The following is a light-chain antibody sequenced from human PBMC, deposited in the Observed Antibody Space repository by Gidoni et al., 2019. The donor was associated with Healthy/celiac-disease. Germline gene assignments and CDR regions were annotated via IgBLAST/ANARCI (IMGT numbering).Light chain of an antibody. CDR3: QQYYSTPQLT. Sequence: DIGMTQYPDSLAASLGARATINCKSSQSVLYSSHIKNYLPWYQQKPVQPPKLLIYGASTRECGVPDRFSGSGSGTDFTLTISSLQAEDVAVYYCQQYYSTPQLTFGGGTKVEIK. J-gene: IGKJ4*01. CDR1: QSVLYSSHIKNY. V-gene: IGKV4-1*01. CDR2: GAS.